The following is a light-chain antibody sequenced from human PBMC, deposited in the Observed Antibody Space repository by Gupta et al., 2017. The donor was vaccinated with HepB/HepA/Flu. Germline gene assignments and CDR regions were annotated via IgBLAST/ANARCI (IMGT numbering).Light chain of an antibody. Sequence: DFVLPQSPLSLPVTPGEPATISCRSSQSLLHSNGYNYLECYLQKTAQSPQILIYLGSNRASGVPAKCISSGACTEYTPNISSVQPDDVVVDYCMQELQTPRLTFGQGTKVEIK. V-gene: IGKV2-28*01. CDR1: QSLLHSNGYNY. J-gene: IGKJ2*01. CDR2: LGS. CDR3: MQELQTPRLT.